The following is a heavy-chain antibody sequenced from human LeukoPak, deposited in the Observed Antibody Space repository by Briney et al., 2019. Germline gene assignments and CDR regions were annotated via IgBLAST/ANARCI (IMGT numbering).Heavy chain of an antibody. J-gene: IGHJ5*02. CDR1: GFSSSFSDYY. V-gene: IGHV3-11*04. CDR2: ISGSGNTI. D-gene: IGHD3-22*01. Sequence: PGGSLRLSCAASGFSSSFSDYYMSWIRQAPGKGLEWVSYISGSGNTIYYADSVKGRFTISRDNAKSSLFLQMSSLRAEDTAAYYCARAATGSNGYYYLWGQGTLVTVSS. CDR3: ARAATGSNGYYYL.